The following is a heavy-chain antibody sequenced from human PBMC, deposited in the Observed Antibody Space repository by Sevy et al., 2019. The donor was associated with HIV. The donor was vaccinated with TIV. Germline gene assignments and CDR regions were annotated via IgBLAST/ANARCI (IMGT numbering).Heavy chain of an antibody. Sequence: GGSLRLSCAASGFSFSTYWMHWVPQAPGKGLEWVANIKQDESEKYYVASVKGRFTISRDNAKNSVYLEMNSLRPEDTAIYYCAKGNSGSFDYWGQGTLVTVSS. CDR3: AKGNSGSFDY. J-gene: IGHJ4*02. CDR1: GFSFSTYW. CDR2: IKQDESEK. D-gene: IGHD3-22*01. V-gene: IGHV3-7*01.